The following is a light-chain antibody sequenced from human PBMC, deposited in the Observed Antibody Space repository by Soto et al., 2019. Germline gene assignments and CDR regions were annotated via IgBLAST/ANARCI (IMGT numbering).Light chain of an antibody. CDR3: QQDYNTIT. Sequence: PGERVTLSCRARQSVSSSYLTWYQQKPGQAPRLLIYGASTRATSIPARFSGSGSGTDFTLTISSLQPEDFAVYYCQQDYNTITFGQGTRLEIK. V-gene: IGKV3D-7*01. J-gene: IGKJ5*01. CDR2: GAS. CDR1: QSVSSSY.